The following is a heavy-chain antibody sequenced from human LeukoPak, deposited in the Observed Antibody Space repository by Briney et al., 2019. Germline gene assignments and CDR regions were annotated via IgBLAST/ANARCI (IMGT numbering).Heavy chain of an antibody. D-gene: IGHD2-8*02. CDR2: ISSSSSYI. CDR1: GFTFSSYS. CDR3: ARDLELASGTGY. Sequence: GGSLRLSCAASGFTFSSYSMNWVRQAPGKGLEWVSSISSSSSYIYYADSVKGRFTISRDNAKNSLYLQMNSLRAEDTAAYYCARDLELASGTGYWGQGTLVTVSS. J-gene: IGHJ4*02. V-gene: IGHV3-21*01.